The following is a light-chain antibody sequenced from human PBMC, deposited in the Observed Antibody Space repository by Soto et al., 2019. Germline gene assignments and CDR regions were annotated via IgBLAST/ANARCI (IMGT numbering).Light chain of an antibody. V-gene: IGKV3D-7*01. CDR3: QQYKNWPL. CDR1: QSVSSDY. J-gene: IGKJ5*01. CDR2: GAS. Sequence: EIVMTQSPATLSLSPGERATLSCRASQSVSSDYLSWYQQSPGQAPRLLIYGASTRATGIPARFSGSGFGTEFTLTISSLQSEDFAVYYCQQYKNWPLFGQGTRLEI.